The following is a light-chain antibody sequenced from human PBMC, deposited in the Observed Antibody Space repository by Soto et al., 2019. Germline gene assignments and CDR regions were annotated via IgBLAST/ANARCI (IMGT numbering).Light chain of an antibody. CDR1: QSVGGS. V-gene: IGKV3-20*01. CDR3: QQYGSSPST. J-gene: IGKJ5*01. CDR2: HTS. Sequence: ETVLTQSPGTLSLSPVERATLSCRASQSVGGSLAWYQQRPGQAPRLLVYHTSNRATGIPDRFSASGSGTDFTLTISRLEPEDFAVYYCQQYGSSPSTFGQGTRLEIK.